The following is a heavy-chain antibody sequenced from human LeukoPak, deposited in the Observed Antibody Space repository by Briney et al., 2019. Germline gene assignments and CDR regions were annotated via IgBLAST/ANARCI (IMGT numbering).Heavy chain of an antibody. D-gene: IGHD1-26*01. V-gene: IGHV3-23*01. CDR2: ISGSGGST. CDR1: GFTFSTYA. J-gene: IGHJ4*02. CDR3: ARWAGDGSGSLDY. Sequence: GGSLRLSCAASGFTFSTYAMSWVRQAPGKRLEWVSGISGSGGSTYFADSVKGRFTISRDNSKNTLYLQMNSLRAEDTAVYYCARWAGDGSGSLDYWGQGSLVTVSS.